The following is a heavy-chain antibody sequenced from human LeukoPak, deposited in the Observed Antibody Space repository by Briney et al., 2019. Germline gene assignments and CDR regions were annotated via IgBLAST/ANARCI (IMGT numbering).Heavy chain of an antibody. J-gene: IGHJ2*01. CDR2: INHSGST. Sequence: PSETLSLTCAVYGGSFSGYYWSWIRQPPGKGLEWIGEINHSGSTNDNPSLKSRVTISVDTSKNQFSLKLTSVTAADTAVYFCARKEYYYDNSGFFDLWGRGTLVTVSS. CDR3: ARKEYYYDNSGFFDL. V-gene: IGHV4-34*01. CDR1: GGSFSGYY. D-gene: IGHD3-22*01.